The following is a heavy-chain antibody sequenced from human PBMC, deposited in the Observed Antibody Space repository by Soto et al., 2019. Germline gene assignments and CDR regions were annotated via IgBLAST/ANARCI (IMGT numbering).Heavy chain of an antibody. D-gene: IGHD2-15*01. CDR3: ARIIVVVVAATADWFDP. J-gene: IGHJ5*02. Sequence: SETLSLTCTVSGGSISSSSYYWGWIRQPPGKGLEWIGSIYYSGSTYYNPSLKSRVTISVDTSKNQFSLKLSSVTAADTAVYYCARIIVVVVAATADWFDPRGQGTLVTVSS. CDR2: IYYSGST. CDR1: GGSISSSSYY. V-gene: IGHV4-39*01.